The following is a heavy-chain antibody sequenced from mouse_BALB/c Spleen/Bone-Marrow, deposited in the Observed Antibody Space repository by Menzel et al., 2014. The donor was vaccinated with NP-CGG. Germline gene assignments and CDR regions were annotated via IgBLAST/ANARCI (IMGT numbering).Heavy chain of an antibody. D-gene: IGHD2-3*01. CDR3: ARDINDGYYWYFDV. Sequence: EVQRVESGGGLVQPGGSLRLSCATSGVTFTDYYMSWVRQPPGKALEWLGFIRNKANGHTTEYGASVKGRFTISRDNSQSILYLQMNTLRAEDSATYYCARDINDGYYWYFDVWGAGTTVTVSS. CDR2: IRNKANGHTT. J-gene: IGHJ1*01. CDR1: GVTFTDYY. V-gene: IGHV7-3*02.